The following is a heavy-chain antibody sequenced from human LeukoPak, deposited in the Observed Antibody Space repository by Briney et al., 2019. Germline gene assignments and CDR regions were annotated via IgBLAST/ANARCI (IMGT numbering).Heavy chain of an antibody. J-gene: IGHJ4*02. Sequence: SQTLSFTCAVYGGSFSGYYWSWIRQPPGKGLEWIGEINHSGSTNYNPSLKSRVTISVDTSKNQFSLKLSSVTAADTAVYYCARGPNYGGISKDFDYWGQGTLVTVSS. CDR1: GGSFSGYY. CDR2: INHSGST. V-gene: IGHV4-34*01. D-gene: IGHD4-23*01. CDR3: ARGPNYGGISKDFDY.